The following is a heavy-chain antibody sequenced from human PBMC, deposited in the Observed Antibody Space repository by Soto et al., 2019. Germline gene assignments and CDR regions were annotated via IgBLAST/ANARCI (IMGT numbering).Heavy chain of an antibody. V-gene: IGHV2-5*02. D-gene: IGHD4-4*01. Sequence: QITLKESGPTLVKPTQTLTLTCTFSGFSLSTRGVGVGWIRQPPGKAQGWLALIYWDDDMLYRPSLQTRLTITKDTSKNQVVLKMTNMDPVDTATYFCARRRALHEYYFDYGGQGALVTVSS. CDR3: ARRRALHEYYFDY. J-gene: IGHJ4*02. CDR2: IYWDDDM. CDR1: GFSLSTRGVG.